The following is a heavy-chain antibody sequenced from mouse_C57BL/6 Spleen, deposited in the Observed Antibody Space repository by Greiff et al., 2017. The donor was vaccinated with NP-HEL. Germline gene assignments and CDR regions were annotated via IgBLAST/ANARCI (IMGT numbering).Heavy chain of an antibody. V-gene: IGHV1-9*01. J-gene: IGHJ4*01. CDR3: ARPYYYYGSSHYAMDY. D-gene: IGHD1-1*01. CDR1: GYTFTGYW. CDR2: ILPGSGST. Sequence: QVELQQSGAELMKPGASVKLSCKATGYTFTGYWIEWVKQRPGHGLEWIGEILPGSGSTNYNEKFKGKATFTADTSSNTAYMQLSSLTTEDSAIYYCARPYYYYGSSHYAMDYWGQGTSGTVSS.